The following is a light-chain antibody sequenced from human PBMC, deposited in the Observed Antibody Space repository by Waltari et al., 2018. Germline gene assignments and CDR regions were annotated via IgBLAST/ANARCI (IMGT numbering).Light chain of an antibody. V-gene: IGKV1-39*01. Sequence: DIQMTQSPSPLSASVGDRVTITCRASQSITNYLNWYQQKVGKPPSLLIYAASSLQSGVPSRFSGSGSGTDFTLTINSLQPEDFATYYCQQSYSTPSFGPGTKVDVK. J-gene: IGKJ3*01. CDR2: AAS. CDR3: QQSYSTPS. CDR1: QSITNY.